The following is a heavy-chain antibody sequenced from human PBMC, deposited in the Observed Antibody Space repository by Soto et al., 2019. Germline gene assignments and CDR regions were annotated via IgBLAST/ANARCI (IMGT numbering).Heavy chain of an antibody. Sequence: EVLLVESGGGLVQPGGSLKLSCAASGFAFSGSAMHWVRQASVQGLEWLGRIRTKANSYATTYAASVKDRFTISRDDSKNTAYLQMNSLKTEDTAVYYCTRPISSGWFDPWGQGTLVTVSS. V-gene: IGHV3-73*01. CDR3: TRPISSGWFDP. CDR1: GFAFSGSA. J-gene: IGHJ5*02. CDR2: IRTKANSYAT. D-gene: IGHD6-19*01.